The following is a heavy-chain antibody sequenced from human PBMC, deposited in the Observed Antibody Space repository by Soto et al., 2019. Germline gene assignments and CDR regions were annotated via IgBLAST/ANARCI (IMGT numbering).Heavy chain of an antibody. CDR1: GGTFSSYA. D-gene: IGHD5-12*01. Sequence: ASVKVSCKASGGTFSSYAISWVRQAPGQGLEWMGGIIPIFGTANYAQKFQGRVTITADESTSTAYMELSSLRSEDTAVYYCARDRGYSGYDFEYYFDYWGQGTLVTVSS. J-gene: IGHJ4*02. CDR2: IIPIFGTA. V-gene: IGHV1-69*13. CDR3: ARDRGYSGYDFEYYFDY.